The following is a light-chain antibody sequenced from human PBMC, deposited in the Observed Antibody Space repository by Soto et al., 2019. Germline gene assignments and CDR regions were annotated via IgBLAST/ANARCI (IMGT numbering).Light chain of an antibody. Sequence: EVVLTQSPGTLSLSPGERATLSCRASQSVSNNYLAWYQQKPGQSPKLLIFGSSDRATGIPDRFSGSGSGTDFTHTISKLEPEDFAVYYRQQYGSSPPYTFGQGTKLEIK. CDR2: GSS. CDR3: QQYGSSPPYT. V-gene: IGKV3-20*01. CDR1: QSVSNNY. J-gene: IGKJ2*01.